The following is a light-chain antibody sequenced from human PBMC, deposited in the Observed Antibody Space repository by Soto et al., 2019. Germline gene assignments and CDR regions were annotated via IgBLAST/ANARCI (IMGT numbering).Light chain of an antibody. CDR2: AAS. V-gene: IGKV1-39*01. Sequence: DIQMPQSPSSLCASVGERVTITCRASQSISSYLNWYQQKPGKAPKLLIYAASSLQSGVPSRFSGSGSGTDFTLTISSLQPEDFATYYCQQSYSTLEWTFGQGTKVDIK. CDR3: QQSYSTLEWT. CDR1: QSISSY. J-gene: IGKJ1*01.